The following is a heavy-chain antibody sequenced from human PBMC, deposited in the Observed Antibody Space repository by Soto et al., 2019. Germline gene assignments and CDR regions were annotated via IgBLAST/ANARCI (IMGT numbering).Heavy chain of an antibody. V-gene: IGHV3-48*01. Sequence: GGSLRLSCAASGFTFSSYSMNWVRQAPGKGLEWVSYISSSSSTIYYADSVKGRFTISRDNAKNSLYLQMNSLRAEDTAVYYCARTYYDFWSGLSPGAFDIWGQGTMVTVSS. CDR2: ISSSSSTI. D-gene: IGHD3-3*01. CDR1: GFTFSSYS. J-gene: IGHJ3*02. CDR3: ARTYYDFWSGLSPGAFDI.